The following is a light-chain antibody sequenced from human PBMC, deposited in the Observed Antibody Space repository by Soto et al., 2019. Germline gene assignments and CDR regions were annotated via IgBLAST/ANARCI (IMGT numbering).Light chain of an antibody. CDR1: QRVRSSH. Sequence: EIVLTQSPGTLSLSPGERPTLSCRASQRVRSSHLAWYQQMPGQAPRLLIYGTSNRATGIPDRFSGSGSGTDFTLTISRLEPEDFAVYYCQQYSSSPLTFGGGTKVEIK. CDR3: QQYSSSPLT. V-gene: IGKV3-20*01. CDR2: GTS. J-gene: IGKJ4*01.